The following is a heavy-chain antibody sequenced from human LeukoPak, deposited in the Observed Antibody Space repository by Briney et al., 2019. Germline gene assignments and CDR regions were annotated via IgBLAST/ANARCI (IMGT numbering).Heavy chain of an antibody. CDR1: GFTFSGSG. Sequence: PGGSLRLSCAASGFTFSGSGMNWVRQAPGKGLEWVSYISSSGSTIYYADSVKGRFTISRDNANNSLYLQMNSLRAGDTAVYYCARRHRFGYWGQGTLVTVSS. CDR3: ARRHRFGY. V-gene: IGHV3-48*03. CDR2: ISSSGSTI. J-gene: IGHJ4*02.